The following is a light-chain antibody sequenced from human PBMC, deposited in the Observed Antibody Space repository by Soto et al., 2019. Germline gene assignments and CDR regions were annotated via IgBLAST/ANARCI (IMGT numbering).Light chain of an antibody. V-gene: IGKV4-1*01. Sequence: DIVMTQSPDSLAVSLGEGATINCKSSQSVLYSPSNNNYLAWYQQKPGQPPKLLISWASTRESGVPDRFSGSGSGTDFALTISSLQAEDVAVYYCQQYYTTPLTFGGGTKVEIK. CDR1: QSVLYSPSNNNY. J-gene: IGKJ4*01. CDR3: QQYYTTPLT. CDR2: WAS.